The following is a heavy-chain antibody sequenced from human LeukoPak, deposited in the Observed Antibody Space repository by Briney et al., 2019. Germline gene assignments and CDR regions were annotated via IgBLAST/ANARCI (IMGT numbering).Heavy chain of an antibody. J-gene: IGHJ4*02. Sequence: GGSLRLSCAASPFTFSKYVMSWARQAPGRGLEWVAVIIGTGDITHYGDSVKGRFTISRDNSKNTVFLQMNSLRAEDTALYYCAKYRSGSFYDVPDYWGQGTVVIVSS. D-gene: IGHD1-26*01. CDR2: IIGTGDIT. V-gene: IGHV3-23*01. CDR1: PFTFSKYV. CDR3: AKYRSGSFYDVPDY.